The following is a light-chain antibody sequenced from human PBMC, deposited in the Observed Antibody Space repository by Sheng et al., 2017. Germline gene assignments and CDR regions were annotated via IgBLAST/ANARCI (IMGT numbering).Light chain of an antibody. CDR1: SSDVGGYHY. CDR3: SSYTSGSTLVV. Sequence: QSALTQPASVSGSPGQSITISCTGTSSDVGGYHYVSWYQQHPGRAPKLMIYSVNNRPSGVSDRFSGSKSANTASLTISGLQAEDEANYYCSSYTSGSTLVVFGGGTKLTRP. J-gene: IGLJ2*01. CDR2: SVN. V-gene: IGLV2-14*03.